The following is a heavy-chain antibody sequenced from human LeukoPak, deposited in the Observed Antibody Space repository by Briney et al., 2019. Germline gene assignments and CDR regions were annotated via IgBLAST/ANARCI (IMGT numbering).Heavy chain of an antibody. V-gene: IGHV4-34*01. Sequence: SETLSLTCAVYGGSFSGYYWSWIRQPPGKGLEWIGEINHSGSTNYNPSLKSRVTISVDTSKNQFSLKLNSVTAADTAVYYCARTCSSTSCLRYWGQGTLVTVSS. CDR1: GGSFSGYY. J-gene: IGHJ4*02. D-gene: IGHD2-2*01. CDR2: INHSGST. CDR3: ARTCSSTSCLRY.